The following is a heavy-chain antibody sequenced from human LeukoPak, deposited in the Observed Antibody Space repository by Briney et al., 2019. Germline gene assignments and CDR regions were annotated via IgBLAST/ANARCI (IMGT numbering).Heavy chain of an antibody. CDR1: GGSLSSYY. CDR2: IYYSGST. D-gene: IGHD6-13*01. V-gene: IGHV4-59*01. Sequence: SETLSLTCTVSGGSLSSYYWSWIRQPPGKGLEWIGYIYYSGSTNYNPSLKSRVTISVDTSKNQFSLKLSSVTAADTAVYYCARETVAAGGLDYWGQGTLVTVSS. CDR3: ARETVAAGGLDY. J-gene: IGHJ4*02.